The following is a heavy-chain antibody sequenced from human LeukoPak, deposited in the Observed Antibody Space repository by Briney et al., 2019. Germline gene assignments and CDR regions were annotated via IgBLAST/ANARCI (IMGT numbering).Heavy chain of an antibody. CDR1: GYTFTSYG. CDR2: ISAYNGDT. V-gene: IGHV1-18*01. D-gene: IGHD1-26*01. Sequence: ASVKVSCKASGYTFTSYGISWVRQAPGQGLEWMGWISAYNGDTNYAQKFQGRVTMTTDTSTSTGYMGLRSLTSDDTAVYYCARDLKRTVGATTASDYWGQGTLVTVSS. CDR3: ARDLKRTVGATTASDY. J-gene: IGHJ4*02.